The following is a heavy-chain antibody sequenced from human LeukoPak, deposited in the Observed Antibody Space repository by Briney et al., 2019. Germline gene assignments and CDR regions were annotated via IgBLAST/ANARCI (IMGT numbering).Heavy chain of an antibody. CDR2: IIPIFGTA. CDR3: ARGRVEYSSSSVDY. Sequence: SVKVSCKASGGTFSSYAISWVRQAPGQGLEWMGGIIPIFGTANYAQKFQGRVTITADESTSTAYMELSSLRSEDTVVYYCARGRVEYSSSSVDYWGQGTLVTVSS. J-gene: IGHJ4*02. V-gene: IGHV1-69*13. CDR1: GGTFSSYA. D-gene: IGHD6-6*01.